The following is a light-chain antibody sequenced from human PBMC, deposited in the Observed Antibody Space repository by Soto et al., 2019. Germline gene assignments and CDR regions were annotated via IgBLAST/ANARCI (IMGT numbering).Light chain of an antibody. CDR1: SSNIGAGYD. V-gene: IGLV1-40*01. Sequence: QSVLTQPPSVSGAPGQRVTISCTGSSSNIGAGYDVHWYQQLPGTAPKLLIYGNSNRPSGVPDRFSGSKSGTSASLAITGFQAGEEGGYYCQYDDRRLSGDAVFGGGTPLTVL. CDR2: GNS. CDR3: QYDDRRLSGDAV. J-gene: IGLJ7*01.